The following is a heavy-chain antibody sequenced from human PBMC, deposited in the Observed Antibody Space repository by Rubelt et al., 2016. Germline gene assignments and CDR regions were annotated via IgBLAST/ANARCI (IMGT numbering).Heavy chain of an antibody. CDR2: IRPNSGDT. Sequence: QVQLVQSGAEVRKPGASVRVSCKGQGLEWMGRIRPNSGDTNYAQNFQGRVTMTRDTSITTAYMELSSLRSDDTAGYYCARESGSYADYWGQGTLVTVSS. J-gene: IGHJ4*02. CDR3: ARESGSYADY. D-gene: IGHD1-26*01. V-gene: IGHV1-2*06.